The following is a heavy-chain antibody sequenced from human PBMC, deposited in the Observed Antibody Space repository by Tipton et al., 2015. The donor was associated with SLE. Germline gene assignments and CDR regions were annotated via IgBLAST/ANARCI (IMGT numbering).Heavy chain of an antibody. CDR1: GFTFSDYS. CDR2: ISSSSSYI. Sequence: SLRLSCVASGFTFSDYSMNWVRQAPGKGLDWVSSISSSSSYIYYADSVKGRFTISRDNAKNSLYLQMNSLRAEDTAVYYCARDPVFGDSYYGLDVWGQGTTVTVSS. V-gene: IGHV3-21*01. D-gene: IGHD3-3*01. J-gene: IGHJ6*02. CDR3: ARDPVFGDSYYGLDV.